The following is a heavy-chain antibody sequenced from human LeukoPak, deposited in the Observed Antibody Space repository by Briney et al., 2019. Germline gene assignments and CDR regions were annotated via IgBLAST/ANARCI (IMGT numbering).Heavy chain of an antibody. Sequence: GRSLRLSCAASGFTFSSYAMHWVRQAPGKGLEWVALISFDGGNRYYADSVKGRFTISRDNAQNSLYLQMNSLRVEDTAIYYCARDPYNGAYSEGYYYYYMDVWGKGTTVTVSS. CDR2: ISFDGGNR. CDR1: GFTFSSYA. V-gene: IGHV3-30*04. J-gene: IGHJ6*03. CDR3: ARDPYNGAYSEGYYYYYMDV. D-gene: IGHD1-1*01.